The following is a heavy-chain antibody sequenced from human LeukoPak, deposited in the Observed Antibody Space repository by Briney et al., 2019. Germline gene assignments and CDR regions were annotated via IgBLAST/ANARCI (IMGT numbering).Heavy chain of an antibody. CDR1: GFTFSSYA. D-gene: IGHD4-23*01. J-gene: IGHJ1*01. Sequence: GGSLRLSCAASGFTFSSYAMSWVRQAPGKGLEWVSAISGSGGSTYYADSVKGRFTISRDNSKNTLYLQMNSLRAEDTAVYYCAKAPVRAYGGNYFQHWGQGTLVTVSS. V-gene: IGHV3-23*01. CDR2: ISGSGGST. CDR3: AKAPVRAYGGNYFQH.